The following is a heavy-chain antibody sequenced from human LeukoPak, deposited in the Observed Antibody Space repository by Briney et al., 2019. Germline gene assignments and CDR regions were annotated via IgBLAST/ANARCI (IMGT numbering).Heavy chain of an antibody. CDR2: ISSSSSYT. D-gene: IGHD3-10*01. CDR1: GFTFSDYY. Sequence: GGSLRLSCAASGFTFSDYYMSWIRQAPGKGLEWVSYISSSSSYTNYADSVKGRFTIYRDNAKNSLYLQMNSLRAENTAVYYCARTMVRGVIADYWGQGTLVTVSS. J-gene: IGHJ4*02. V-gene: IGHV3-11*03. CDR3: ARTMVRGVIADY.